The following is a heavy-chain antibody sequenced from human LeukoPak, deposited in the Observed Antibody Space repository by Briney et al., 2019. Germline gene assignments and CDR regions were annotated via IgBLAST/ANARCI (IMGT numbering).Heavy chain of an antibody. CDR1: GFTCCDFY. CDR3: ARSLRRDCDSTSCWAAVDI. CDR2: ISPSGSHT. V-gene: IGHV3-11*03. J-gene: IGHJ3*02. Sequence: GGSVTLSGSASGFTCCDFYTSRLRQAPGKGLEGVSYISPSGSHTNYVDSVKSRFTTSRDNAEKSVYLHMSSLRVEDTAVYYWARSLRRDCDSTSCWAAVDIWGQGTMVTVSS. D-gene: IGHD2-2*01.